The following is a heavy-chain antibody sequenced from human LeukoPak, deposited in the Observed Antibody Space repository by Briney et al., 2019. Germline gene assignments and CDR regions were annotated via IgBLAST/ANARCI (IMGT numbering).Heavy chain of an antibody. CDR3: AREKGLFDY. J-gene: IGHJ4*02. V-gene: IGHV4-39*07. Sequence: PSETLSLTCSVSEGSIINSDYYCAWIRQPPGKGLEWIGSIYYSGSTYYNPSLKSRVTISVDTSKNQFSLKLSSVTAADTAVYYCAREKGLFDYWGQGTLVTVSS. CDR1: EGSIINSDYY. CDR2: IYYSGST.